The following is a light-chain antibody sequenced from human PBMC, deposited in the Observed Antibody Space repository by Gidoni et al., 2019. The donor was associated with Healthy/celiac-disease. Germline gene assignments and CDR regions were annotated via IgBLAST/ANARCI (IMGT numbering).Light chain of an antibody. J-gene: IGKJ2*01. CDR2: GAS. V-gene: IGKV3-20*01. CDR3: QQYGSSPYT. Sequence: SQSVSSSYLAWYQQKPGQAPRLLIYGASSRATGIPDRFSGSGSGTDFTLTISRLEPEDFAVYYCQQYGSSPYTFGQGTKLEIK. CDR1: QSVSSSY.